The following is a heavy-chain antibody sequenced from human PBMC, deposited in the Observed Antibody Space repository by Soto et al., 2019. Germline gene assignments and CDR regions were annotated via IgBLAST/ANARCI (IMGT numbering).Heavy chain of an antibody. CDR1: GFTFSSYG. J-gene: IGHJ5*02. Sequence: QVQLVESGGGVVQPGRSLRLSCAASGFTFSSYGMHWVRQAPGKGLEWVAVIWYDGSNKYYADSVKGRFTISRDNSKNTLYLQMNSLRAEDTAVYYCAREIWDYGSGRFNWFDPWCQGTLVTVSS. CDR3: AREIWDYGSGRFNWFDP. V-gene: IGHV3-33*01. D-gene: IGHD3-10*01. CDR2: IWYDGSNK.